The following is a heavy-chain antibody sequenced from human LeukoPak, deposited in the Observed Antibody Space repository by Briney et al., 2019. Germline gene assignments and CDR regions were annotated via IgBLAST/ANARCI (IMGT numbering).Heavy chain of an antibody. J-gene: IGHJ3*02. D-gene: IGHD3-22*01. CDR1: GGSISSSSYY. CDR2: IYYSGST. V-gene: IGHV4-39*07. Sequence: SETLSLTCTVSGGSISSSSYYWGWIRQPPGKGLEWIGSIYYSGSTYYNPSLKSRVTISVDTSKKQFSLKLSSVTAADTAVYYCARAKGDYYDSSGYVFDIWGQGTMVTVSS. CDR3: ARAKGDYYDSSGYVFDI.